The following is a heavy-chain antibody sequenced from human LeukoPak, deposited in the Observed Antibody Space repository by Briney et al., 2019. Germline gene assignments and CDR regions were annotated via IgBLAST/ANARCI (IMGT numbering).Heavy chain of an antibody. V-gene: IGHV3-48*03. J-gene: IGHJ4*02. CDR1: GFTFSSYE. CDR2: ISSSGSTI. D-gene: IGHD3-10*01. CDR3: ASLSGYYYYGSGSVDY. Sequence: QPGGSLRLSCAASGFTFSSYEMNWVRKAPGKGLEWVSYISSSGSTIYYADSVKGRFTISRDNANNSLYLQMNSLRAEDTAVYYCASLSGYYYYGSGSVDYWGQGTLVTVSS.